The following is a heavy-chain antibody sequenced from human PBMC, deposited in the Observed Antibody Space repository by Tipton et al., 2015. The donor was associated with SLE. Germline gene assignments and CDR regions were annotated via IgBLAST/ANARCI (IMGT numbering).Heavy chain of an antibody. CDR2: VRDKPNGYTT. CDR1: GFTISNTY. J-gene: IGHJ4*02. Sequence: SLRLSCAGSGFTISNTYMTWVRQAPGKGLEWVGRVRDKPNGYTTEYAASVKGRFTISRDDSKNSLYLQMNSLKTDDTAVYYCARCSNEWSGEFDYWGQGTLVTVSS. D-gene: IGHD3-3*01. V-gene: IGHV3-72*01. CDR3: ARCSNEWSGEFDY.